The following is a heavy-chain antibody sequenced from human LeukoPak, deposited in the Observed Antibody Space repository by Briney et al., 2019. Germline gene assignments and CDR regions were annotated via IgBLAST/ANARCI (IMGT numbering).Heavy chain of an antibody. CDR3: TTRGYSGYELVDY. CDR2: IKSKTDGSTT. J-gene: IGHJ4*02. V-gene: IGHV3-15*01. Sequence: RPGGSLRLSCAASGFTFSNAWMSWVRQAPGKGLEWVGRIKSKTDGSTTDYAAPVKGRFTISRDDSKNTVYLQMNSLKTEETAVYHCTTRGYSGYELVDYWGEGTLVTASS. D-gene: IGHD5-12*01. CDR1: GFTFSNAW.